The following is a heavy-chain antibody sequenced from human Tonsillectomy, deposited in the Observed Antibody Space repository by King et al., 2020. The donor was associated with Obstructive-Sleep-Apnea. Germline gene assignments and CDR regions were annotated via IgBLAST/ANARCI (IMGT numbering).Heavy chain of an antibody. CDR2: ISFDGNIK. CDR3: AKADPRGDVIGFGELFRGMDV. Sequence: VQLVESGGGVVQPGRSLRLSCAASGLTFSSYGMHWVRQAPGKGLEWVAVISFDGNIKYYADSVKGRFTISRDNSKNTLYLQMNSLRAEDTAFYYCAKADPRGDVIGFGELFRGMDVWGQGTTVTVSS. CDR1: GLTFSSYG. D-gene: IGHD3-10*01. J-gene: IGHJ6*02. V-gene: IGHV3-30*18.